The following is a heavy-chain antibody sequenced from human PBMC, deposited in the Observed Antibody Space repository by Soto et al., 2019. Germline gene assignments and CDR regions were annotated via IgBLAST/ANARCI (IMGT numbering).Heavy chain of an antibody. CDR1: GGTFSSYA. V-gene: IGHV1-69*13. CDR2: IIPIFGTA. J-gene: IGHJ4*02. Sequence: SVKVSCKASGGTFSSYAISWVRQAPGQGLEWMGGIIPIFGTANYAQKFQGRVTITADESTSTAYMDLRSLTSDDTAVYYCARDEGGYDILTGYYKAHHFDYWGQGVPVTVSS. CDR3: ARDEGGYDILTGYYKAHHFDY. D-gene: IGHD3-9*01.